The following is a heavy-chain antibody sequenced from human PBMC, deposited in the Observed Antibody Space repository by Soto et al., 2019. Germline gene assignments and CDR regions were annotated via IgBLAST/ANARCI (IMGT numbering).Heavy chain of an antibody. Sequence: QVQLVQSGAEVKKPGASVKVSCKASGYTFTSYAMHWVRLAPGQRLEWMGWINAGNGNTKYSQKFQGRVTITRDTSASTAYMELSSLRSEDTAVYYCARAPIVVVPAATPTPGWFDPWGQGTLVTVSS. D-gene: IGHD2-2*01. CDR3: ARAPIVVVPAATPTPGWFDP. CDR1: GYTFTSYA. CDR2: INAGNGNT. J-gene: IGHJ5*02. V-gene: IGHV1-3*01.